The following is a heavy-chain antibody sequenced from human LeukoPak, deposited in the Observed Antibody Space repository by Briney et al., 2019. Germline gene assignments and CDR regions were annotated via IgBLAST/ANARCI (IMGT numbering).Heavy chain of an antibody. CDR1: GGTFSSYA. V-gene: IGHV1-69*04. J-gene: IGHJ4*02. CDR3: ARASGGWYDILTGYYKLDY. D-gene: IGHD3-9*01. CDR2: IIPILGIA. Sequence: WASVKVSCKASGGTFSSYAISWVRQAPGQGLEWMGRIIPILGIANYAQKFQGRVTITADKSTSTAYMELSSLRSEDTAVYYCARASGGWYDILTGYYKLDYWGQGTLVTVSS.